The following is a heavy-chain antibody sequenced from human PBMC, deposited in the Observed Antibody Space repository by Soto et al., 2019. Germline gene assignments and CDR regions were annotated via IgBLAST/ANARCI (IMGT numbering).Heavy chain of an antibody. D-gene: IGHD5-12*01. J-gene: IGHJ6*03. CDR3: SVRYVVDYYMDV. Sequence: SETLSLTCTVSGGSISSGGYYWSWIRQHPGKGLEWIGYIYYSGSTYYNPSLKSRVTISVDTSKNQFSLKLSSVTAADTAVYYCSVRYVVDYYMDVWGKGTTVTVSS. CDR1: GGSISSGGYY. V-gene: IGHV4-31*03. CDR2: IYYSGST.